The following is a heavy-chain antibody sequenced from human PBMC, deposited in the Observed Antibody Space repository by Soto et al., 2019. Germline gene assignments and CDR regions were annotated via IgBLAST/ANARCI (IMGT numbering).Heavy chain of an antibody. J-gene: IGHJ6*02. V-gene: IGHV1-2*02. CDR1: GYTFRDYH. D-gene: IGHD4-4*01. Sequence: ASVKVSCKASGYTFRDYHMLWVRQAPGQGLEWMGWVNPNSGGTNYAQSFEGRVTMTRDMTINTAYMELSRLTSDDKAGYYGAKELQRGMDVWGQGTTVTVSS. CDR2: VNPNSGGT. CDR3: AKELQRGMDV.